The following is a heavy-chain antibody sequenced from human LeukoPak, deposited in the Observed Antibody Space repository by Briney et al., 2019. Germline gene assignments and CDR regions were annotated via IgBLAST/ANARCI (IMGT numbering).Heavy chain of an antibody. V-gene: IGHV4-4*02. D-gene: IGHD3-10*01. CDR1: GFTFNSYAM. CDR3: ARGFGELLPSDY. CDR2: IYHSGST. J-gene: IGHJ4*02. Sequence: GSLRLSCAASGFTFNSYAMTWVRQAPGKGLEWIGEIYHSGSTNYNPSLKSRVTISVDKSKNQFSLKLSSVTAADTAVYYCARGFGELLPSDYWGQGTLVTVSS.